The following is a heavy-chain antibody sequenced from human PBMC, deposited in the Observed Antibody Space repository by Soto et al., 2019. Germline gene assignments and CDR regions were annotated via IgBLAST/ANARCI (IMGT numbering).Heavy chain of an antibody. D-gene: IGHD1-26*01. CDR1: GFTFSSYA. V-gene: IGHV3-23*01. CDR3: AKALLTIVGATTTLDY. J-gene: IGHJ4*02. Sequence: GGSLRLSCAASGFTFSSYAMSWVRQAPGKGLEWVSAISGSGGSTYYADSVKGRFTISRDNSKNTLYLQMNSLRAEDTAVYYCAKALLTIVGATTTLDYWGQGTLVTVS. CDR2: ISGSGGST.